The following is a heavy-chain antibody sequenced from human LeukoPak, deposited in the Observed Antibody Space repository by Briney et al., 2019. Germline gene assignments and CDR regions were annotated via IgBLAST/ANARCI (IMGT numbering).Heavy chain of an antibody. D-gene: IGHD3-10*01. CDR2: IWYDGSNQ. CDR1: GFTFSTYV. Sequence: GGSLRLSCAASGFTFSTYVMHWVRQAPGKGLEWVAVIWYDGSNQNYADSVKGRFTISRDNSKNTLYLQMNSLRAEDTAVYYCARDGGFGELLFDYFDYWGQGTLVTVSS. CDR3: ARDGGFGELLFDYFDY. V-gene: IGHV3-33*01. J-gene: IGHJ4*02.